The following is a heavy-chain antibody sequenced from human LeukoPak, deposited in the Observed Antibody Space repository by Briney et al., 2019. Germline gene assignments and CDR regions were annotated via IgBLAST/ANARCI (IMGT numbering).Heavy chain of an antibody. CDR1: GDSISSYY. J-gene: IGHJ5*02. V-gene: IGHV4-59*08. D-gene: IGHD3-10*01. CDR3: ARLAHPRSRRVYYGSGAGWFDP. CDR2: IYYSGST. Sequence: SETLSLTCTVSGDSISSYYWSWIRQPPGKGLECIGYIYYSGSTNYNPSRKSRVTISVDASKNQFSLKLSSVTAADTAVYYCARLAHPRSRRVYYGSGAGWFDPWGQGTLVTVSS.